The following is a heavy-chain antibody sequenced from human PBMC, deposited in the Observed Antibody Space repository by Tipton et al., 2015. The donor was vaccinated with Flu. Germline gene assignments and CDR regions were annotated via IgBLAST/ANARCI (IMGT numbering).Heavy chain of an antibody. Sequence: TLSLTCAIFGDSISDDNWWSWVRQPPGKGLEWIGEVYHSGRTNYDPSLKSRVTISIDESKNQFSLDLKFVTAADTAVYYCARGPEGSGWYGFDYWDQGIQVTVLS. D-gene: IGHD6-19*01. CDR3: ARGPEGSGWYGFDY. CDR1: GDSISDDNW. J-gene: IGHJ4*02. CDR2: VYHSGRT. V-gene: IGHV4-4*02.